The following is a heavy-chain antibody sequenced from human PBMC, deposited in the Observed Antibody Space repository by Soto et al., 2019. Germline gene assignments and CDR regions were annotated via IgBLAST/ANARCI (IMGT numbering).Heavy chain of an antibody. CDR2: IYYSGST. CDR1: GGSISRYY. V-gene: IGHV4-59*01. D-gene: IGHD4-17*01. CDR3: ARQTIYGDYAAWFDP. J-gene: IGHJ5*02. Sequence: LSLTFPVSGGSISRYYWSWIRQPPGKGLEWIGCIYYSGSTNYNPSLKSRVTISVDTSKNQFSLKLSSVTAADTAVYYCARQTIYGDYAAWFDPWGQGTLVTVSS.